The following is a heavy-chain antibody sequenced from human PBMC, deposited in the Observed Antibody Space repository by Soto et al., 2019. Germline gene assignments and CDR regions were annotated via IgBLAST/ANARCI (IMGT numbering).Heavy chain of an antibody. J-gene: IGHJ5*02. CDR1: GFTFSSYA. CDR2: ISGGGDNT. Sequence: EVQLLESGGGLVQPGGSLRLSCAASGFTFSSYAMSWVRQAPGKGLEWVSDISGGGDNTYYADSVRGRFTSSRYNSKNTQHLQLNSLTAKDTAKYYSAKDRLTSGSGVCYDPSGHVTLVAVSS. CDR3: AKDRLTSGSGVCYDP. V-gene: IGHV3-23*01. D-gene: IGHD3-10*01.